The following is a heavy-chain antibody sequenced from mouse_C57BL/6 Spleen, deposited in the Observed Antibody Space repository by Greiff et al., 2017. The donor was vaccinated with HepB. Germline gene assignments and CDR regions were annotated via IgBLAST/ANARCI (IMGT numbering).Heavy chain of an antibody. CDR3: ARKGRMTTVLADFDY. V-gene: IGHV1-59*01. CDR1: GYTFTSYC. Sequence: QVQLQQSGAELVRPGTSVKLSCKASGYTFTSYCMHWVKQRPGQGLDWIGVIDPSDSYTNYNHKFKGKSTLTVDTSSSTAYMNHSSLTSEDSAVYSCARKGRMTTVLADFDYWGQGTTLTVSA. D-gene: IGHD1-1*01. J-gene: IGHJ2*01. CDR2: IDPSDSYT.